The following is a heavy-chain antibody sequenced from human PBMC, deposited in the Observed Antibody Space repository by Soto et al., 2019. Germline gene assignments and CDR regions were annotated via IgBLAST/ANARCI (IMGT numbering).Heavy chain of an antibody. D-gene: IGHD6-6*01. J-gene: IGHJ5*02. CDR2: IKQDGSEK. CDR3: ARSIAARLNWFDP. V-gene: IGHV3-7*01. CDR1: GFTFSSYW. Sequence: EVQLVESGGGLVQPGGSLRRSCAASGFTFSSYWMSWVRQAPGKGLEWVANIKQDGSEKYYVDSVKGRFTISRDNAKNSLYLQMNSLRAEDTAVDYCARSIAARLNWFDPWGQGTLVTVSS.